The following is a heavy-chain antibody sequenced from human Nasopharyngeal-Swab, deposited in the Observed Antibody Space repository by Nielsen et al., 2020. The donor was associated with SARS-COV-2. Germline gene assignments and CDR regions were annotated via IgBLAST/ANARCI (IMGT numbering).Heavy chain of an antibody. CDR3: ARLGVYCSGGSCYGWFDP. D-gene: IGHD2-15*01. V-gene: IGHV5-10-1*01. Sequence: GESLKISCTGSGYSFTSYWISWVRQMPGKGLEWVGRIDPSDSYTNYSPSVQGHVTISADKSISTAYLQWSSLKASDAAMYYCARLGVYCSGGSCYGWFDPWGQGTLVTVSS. J-gene: IGHJ5*02. CDR2: IDPSDSYT. CDR1: GYSFTSYW.